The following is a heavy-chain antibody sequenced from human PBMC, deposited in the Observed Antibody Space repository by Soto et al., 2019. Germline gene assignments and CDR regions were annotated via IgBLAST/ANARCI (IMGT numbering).Heavy chain of an antibody. Sequence: QVQLVESGGGVVQPGRSLRLSCAASGFTFRNHAMHWVRQAPGKGLEWVGLIWYDGTSKYYADSVKGQFTISRDNSKNTLYLEMNSLRVEDTALYYCARDQGVVIIKDHWGQGTLVTVS. CDR1: GFTFRNHA. V-gene: IGHV3-33*08. CDR2: IWYDGTSK. CDR3: ARDQGVVIIKDH. D-gene: IGHD6-6*01. J-gene: IGHJ4*02.